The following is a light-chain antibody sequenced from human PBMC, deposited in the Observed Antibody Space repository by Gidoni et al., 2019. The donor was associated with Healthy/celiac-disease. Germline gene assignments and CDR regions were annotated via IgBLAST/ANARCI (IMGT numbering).Light chain of an antibody. CDR2: GAS. J-gene: IGKJ1*01. V-gene: IGKV3-15*01. Sequence: EIVMTHSPATLSVSPGERANLSCRASQSVSSNLAGYQQKPGQAPRLLIYGASTRATGIPARFSGSGSGTEFTLTISSLQSEDFAVYYCQQYNNWPPWTFGQGTKVEIK. CDR3: QQYNNWPPWT. CDR1: QSVSSN.